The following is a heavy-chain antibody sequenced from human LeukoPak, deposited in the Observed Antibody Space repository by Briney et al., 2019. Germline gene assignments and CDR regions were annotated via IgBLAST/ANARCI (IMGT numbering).Heavy chain of an antibody. CDR1: GFTVSSNY. D-gene: IGHD3-22*01. CDR3: VYYDSSGYYYGRLRY. CDR2: ISADGSNT. V-gene: IGHV3-23*01. Sequence: GGSLRLSCAASGFTVSSNYMSWVRQAPGKGPEWVSGISADGSNTYYADSVKGRFTIFRDNSKNTLYLQMNSLRAEDTAVYYCVYYDSSGYYYGRLRYWGQGTQVTVSS. J-gene: IGHJ4*02.